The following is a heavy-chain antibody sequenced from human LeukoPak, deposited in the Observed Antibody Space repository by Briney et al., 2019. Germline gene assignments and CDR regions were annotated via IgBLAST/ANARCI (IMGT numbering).Heavy chain of an antibody. CDR3: TSFSRHYDSSGLSVPYYYYYYMDV. J-gene: IGHJ6*03. Sequence: GGSLRLSCTASGFTFGDYAMSWVRQAPGKGLEWVGFIRSKAYGGTTEYAASVKGRFTISRDDSKSIAYLQMNSLKTEDTAVYYCTSFSRHYDSSGLSVPYYYYYYMDVWGKGTTVTISS. V-gene: IGHV3-49*04. D-gene: IGHD3-22*01. CDR2: IRSKAYGGTT. CDR1: GFTFGDYA.